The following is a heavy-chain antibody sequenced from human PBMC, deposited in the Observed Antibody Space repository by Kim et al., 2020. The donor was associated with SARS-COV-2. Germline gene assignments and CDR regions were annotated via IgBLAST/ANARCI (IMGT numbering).Heavy chain of an antibody. CDR2: INPNSGGT. V-gene: IGHV1-2*02. CDR3: ARGNPLRDYGGHQWFDP. D-gene: IGHD4-17*01. J-gene: IGHJ5*02. Sequence: ASVKVSCKASGYTFTGYYMHWVRQAPGQGLEWMGWINPNSGGTNYAQKFQGRVTMTRDTSISTAYMELSRLRSDDTAVYYCARGNPLRDYGGHQWFDPWGQGTLVTVSS. CDR1: GYTFTGYY.